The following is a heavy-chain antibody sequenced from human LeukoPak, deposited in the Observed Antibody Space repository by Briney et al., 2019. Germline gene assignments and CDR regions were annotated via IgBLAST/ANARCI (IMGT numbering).Heavy chain of an antibody. CDR1: GGSISSSGYY. CDR2: IYYSGNT. J-gene: IGHJ5*02. D-gene: IGHD6-13*01. Sequence: SETLSLTCTVSGGSISSSGYYWGWIRQPPGKGLEWIGSIYYSGNTYYNPSRKSRVTVSVDTSKNQFSLKLNSVTAADTAVYYCARLPSSSWLNWFDPWGQGTLVTVSS. CDR3: ARLPSSSWLNWFDP. V-gene: IGHV4-39*01.